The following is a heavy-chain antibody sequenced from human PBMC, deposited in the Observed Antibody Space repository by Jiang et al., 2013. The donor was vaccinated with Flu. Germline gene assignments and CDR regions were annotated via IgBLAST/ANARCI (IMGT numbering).Heavy chain of an antibody. D-gene: IGHD6-13*01. J-gene: IGHJ6*02. V-gene: IGHV4-39*07. Sequence: KSRVTISVDTSKNQFSLKLSSVTAADTAVYYCGRDSDYSSSWHYYNGMDVWGQGTTVTVSS. CDR3: GRDSDYSSSWHYYNGMDV.